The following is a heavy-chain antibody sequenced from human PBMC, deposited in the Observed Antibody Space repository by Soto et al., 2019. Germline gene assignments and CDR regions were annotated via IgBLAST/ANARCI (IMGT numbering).Heavy chain of an antibody. Sequence: QVQLQESGPGLVKPSGTLSLTCAVSGGSISSSNWWSWVRQPPGKGLEWIGEIYHSGSTNYNPSLKRRGAISVDKSKNQFSLKLSSVTAADTAVYYCAGGYGDYEGEPRFDYWGQGTLVTVSS. CDR3: AGGYGDYEGEPRFDY. CDR2: IYHSGST. V-gene: IGHV4-4*02. CDR1: GGSISSSNW. J-gene: IGHJ4*02. D-gene: IGHD4-17*01.